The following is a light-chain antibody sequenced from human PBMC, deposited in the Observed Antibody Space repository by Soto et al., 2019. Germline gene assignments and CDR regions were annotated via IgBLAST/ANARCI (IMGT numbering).Light chain of an antibody. V-gene: IGKV3-20*01. J-gene: IGKJ4*01. CDR1: QSVSTS. CDR2: GAS. CDR3: QQYGSSPPLT. Sequence: EIVLTQSPGTLSLSPGERATLSCRASQSVSTSLAWYQQKPGQAPRLLIYGASSRATGIPDRFSGSGSGTDFTLTISRLEPGDFAVYYCQQYGSSPPLTLGGGAKVEIK.